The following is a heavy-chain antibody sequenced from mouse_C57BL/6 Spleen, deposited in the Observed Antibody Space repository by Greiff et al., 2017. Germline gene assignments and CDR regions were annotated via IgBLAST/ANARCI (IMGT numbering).Heavy chain of an antibody. CDR1: GYTFTNYW. CDR2: IYPGNSDT. Sequence: VQLQQSGTVLVRPGASVKMSCKTSGYTFTNYWMHWVKQRPGQGLEWIGDIYPGNSDTSYNQKFKGKATLTADTSASTAYMELSSLTTEDSAVYYRTRECYFPEFAYWGQGTLVTVSA. J-gene: IGHJ3*01. D-gene: IGHD1-1*01. CDR3: TRECYFPEFAY. V-gene: IGHV1-5*01.